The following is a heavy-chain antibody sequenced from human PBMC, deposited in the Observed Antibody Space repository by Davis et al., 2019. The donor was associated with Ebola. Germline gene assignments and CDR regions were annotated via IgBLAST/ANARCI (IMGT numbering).Heavy chain of an antibody. CDR3: ARALHDEVLDY. D-gene: IGHD1-1*01. Sequence: PGGSLRPSCLASGSTFSNHATHWVRQAPGKGLEWVAVTSHNERERFYGESVQGRFTISRDNSENVLYLQMDSLRPDDTAIYFCARALHDEVLDYWGQGTPVTVSS. CDR2: TSHNERER. CDR1: GSTFSNHA. J-gene: IGHJ4*02. V-gene: IGHV3-30*04.